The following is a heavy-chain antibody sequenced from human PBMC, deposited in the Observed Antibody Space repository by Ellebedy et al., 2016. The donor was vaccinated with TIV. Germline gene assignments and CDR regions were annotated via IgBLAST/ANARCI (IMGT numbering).Heavy chain of an antibody. CDR1: GFIFKNFL. CDR2: ISGDGRTT. J-gene: IGHJ4*02. CDR3: ARSRYPGARSSFDS. V-gene: IGHV3-74*01. Sequence: GESLKISCGASGFIFKNFLMYWVRQAPGKGPEWVSRISGDGRTTNYADSVKCRFSISRDNAKNSLYLQMNSLRVEDTALYHCARSRYPGARSSFDSWGQGTLVTVSS. D-gene: IGHD6-6*01.